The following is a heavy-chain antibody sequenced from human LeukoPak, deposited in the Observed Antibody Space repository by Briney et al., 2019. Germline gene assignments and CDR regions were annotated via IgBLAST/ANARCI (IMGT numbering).Heavy chain of an antibody. J-gene: IGHJ3*01. V-gene: IGHV3-30*03. D-gene: IGHD2-21*02. CDR3: ARRLSLRFDAFAV. Sequence: GGSLRLSCAASGFTFSSYGMHWARQAPGKGLEWVAVISYDGSSEYYADSVKGRFTISRDTSKNTLFLQMNSLRAEDTALYYCARRLSLRFDAFAVWGPGTVVTVSS. CDR2: ISYDGSSE. CDR1: GFTFSSYG.